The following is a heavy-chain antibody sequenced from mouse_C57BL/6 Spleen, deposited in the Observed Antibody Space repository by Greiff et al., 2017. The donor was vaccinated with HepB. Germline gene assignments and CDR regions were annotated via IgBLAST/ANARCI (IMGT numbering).Heavy chain of an antibody. Sequence: VQLKESGPELVKPGASVKMSCKASGYTFTDYNMHWVKQSHGKSLEWIGYINPNNGGTSYNQKFKGKATLTVNTSSSTAYMELRSLTSEDSAVYYCARSLYSNYGAMDYWGQGTSVTVSS. CDR2: INPNNGGT. CDR1: GYTFTDYN. J-gene: IGHJ4*01. CDR3: ARSLYSNYGAMDY. V-gene: IGHV1-22*01. D-gene: IGHD2-5*01.